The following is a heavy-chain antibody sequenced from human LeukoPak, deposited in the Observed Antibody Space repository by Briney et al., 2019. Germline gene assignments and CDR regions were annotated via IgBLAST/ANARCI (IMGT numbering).Heavy chain of an antibody. CDR2: INHSGST. CDR3: ARNFQYFDLPDY. CDR1: GGSFSGYY. D-gene: IGHD2/OR15-2a*01. V-gene: IGHV4-34*01. Sequence: SETLSLTCAVYGGSFSGYYWSWIRQPPGKGLEWIGEINHSGSTYYNPSLKSRVTISVDTSKNQFSLKLISVTAADTAVYCCARNFQYFDLPDYWGQGTLVTVSS. J-gene: IGHJ4*02.